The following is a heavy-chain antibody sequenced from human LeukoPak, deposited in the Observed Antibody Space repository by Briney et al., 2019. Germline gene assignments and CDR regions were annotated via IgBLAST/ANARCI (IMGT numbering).Heavy chain of an antibody. CDR3: ASPPYYYDSSGYGQPHY. D-gene: IGHD3-22*01. J-gene: IGHJ4*02. V-gene: IGHV3-66*02. Sequence: GGSLRLSCVASGFTVSSNYMSWVRQAPGKGLKWVSVIYSGGSTYYADSVKGRFTISRDNSKNTLYLQMNSLRAEDTAVYYCASPPYYYDSSGYGQPHYWGQGTLVTLSS. CDR1: GFTVSSNY. CDR2: IYSGGST.